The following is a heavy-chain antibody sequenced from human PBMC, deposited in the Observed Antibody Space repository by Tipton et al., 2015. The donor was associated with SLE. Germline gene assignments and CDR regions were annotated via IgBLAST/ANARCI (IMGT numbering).Heavy chain of an antibody. D-gene: IGHD6-13*01. V-gene: IGHV4-39*07. CDR3: ARALRSSWRNYFDY. Sequence: TLSLTCTVSGGSISSSSYYWGWIRQPPGKGLEWIGSIYYSGSTYYNPSLKSRVTISVDTSKNQFSLKLSSVTAADTAVYYCARALRSSWRNYFDYWGQGTLVTVSS. CDR1: GGSISSSSYY. J-gene: IGHJ4*02. CDR2: IYYSGST.